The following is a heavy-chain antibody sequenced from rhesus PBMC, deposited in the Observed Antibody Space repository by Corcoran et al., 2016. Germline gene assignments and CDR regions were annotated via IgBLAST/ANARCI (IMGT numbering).Heavy chain of an antibody. CDR2: ITYSGST. J-gene: IGHJ4*01. CDR1: GSSLSSGYY. V-gene: IGHV4-122*02. Sequence: QVHLQESGPGLVKPSETLSLPCAVSGSSLSSGYYWSWIRPPPGKGLEWIGYITYSGSTSYNPSLKSRVTISRDTSKNQFSLKLSSGTAADTAVYYCARDYSSTFDYWGQGVLVTVSS. CDR3: ARDYSSTFDY. D-gene: IGHD6-19*01.